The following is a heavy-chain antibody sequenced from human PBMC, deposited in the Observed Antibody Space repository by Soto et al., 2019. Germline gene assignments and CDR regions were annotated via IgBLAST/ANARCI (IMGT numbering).Heavy chain of an antibody. CDR3: AKDSVDVVATGRGYFDS. CDR1: GFTFTYHA. J-gene: IGHJ4*02. V-gene: IGHV3-23*01. Sequence: EVHLLQSGGGVDQPGGSLRLSCAASGFTFTYHAMSWVRQAPGKGLEWVSGLTGRGGNTFYADSVKGRFTISRDNTKNILYVEMNNLRAEDTALYFCAKDSVDVVATGRGYFDSWGQGTLVTVSP. D-gene: IGHD5-12*01. CDR2: LTGRGGNT.